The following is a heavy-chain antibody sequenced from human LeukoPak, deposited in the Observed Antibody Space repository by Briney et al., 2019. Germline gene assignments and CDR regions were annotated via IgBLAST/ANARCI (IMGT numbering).Heavy chain of an antibody. CDR3: ARVGSSGWYVHPTLDY. CDR1: GYTFTGYY. J-gene: IGHJ4*02. Sequence: ASVKVSCKASGYTFTGYYMHWVRQAPGQGLEWMAWINPNSGGTNYAQKFQGRVTVTRDTSISTAYMELSRQRSDDTAVYYCARVGSSGWYVHPTLDYWGQGTLVTVSS. V-gene: IGHV1-2*02. CDR2: INPNSGGT. D-gene: IGHD6-19*01.